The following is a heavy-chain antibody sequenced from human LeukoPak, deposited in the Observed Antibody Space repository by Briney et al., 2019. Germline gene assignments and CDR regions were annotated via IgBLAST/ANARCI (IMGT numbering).Heavy chain of an antibody. V-gene: IGHV1-69*13. Sequence: ASVKVSCKASGGTFSSYAISWVRQAPGQGLEWMGGIIPIFGTANYAQKFQGRVTITADESTSTAYMELSSLRSEDTAMYYCARDRGRGYCSGGSCYMNFDYWGQGTLVTVSS. CDR3: ARDRGRGYCSGGSCYMNFDY. J-gene: IGHJ4*02. CDR1: GGTFSSYA. CDR2: IIPIFGTA. D-gene: IGHD2-15*01.